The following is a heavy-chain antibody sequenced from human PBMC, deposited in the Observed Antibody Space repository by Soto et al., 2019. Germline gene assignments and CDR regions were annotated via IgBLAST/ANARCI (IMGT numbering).Heavy chain of an antibody. CDR2: ISAHNANT. CDR1: GYIFTSYG. V-gene: IGHV1-18*01. Sequence: QVQLVQSGAEVKNPGASVKVSCKASGYIFTSYGISWVRQAPGQGLEWMGWISAHNANTNYAQKFQGRVTMTTDTSTSTAHMELRSLRSDDTAVYYCATERLAYYFDTSGEDFDYWGQGTLVIVSS. J-gene: IGHJ4*02. D-gene: IGHD3-22*01. CDR3: ATERLAYYFDTSGEDFDY.